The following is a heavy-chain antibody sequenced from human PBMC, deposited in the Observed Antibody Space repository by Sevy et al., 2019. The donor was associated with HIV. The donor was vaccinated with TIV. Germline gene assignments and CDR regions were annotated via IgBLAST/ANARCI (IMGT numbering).Heavy chain of an antibody. CDR3: AKAYTIFGVVITFDY. J-gene: IGHJ4*02. V-gene: IGHV3-23*01. CDR2: ISGSGGST. CDR1: GFTFSSYA. Sequence: GGSLRLSCAASGFTFSSYAMSWVRQAPGKGLEWVSAISGSGGSTYYADSVKGRFTISRDNSKNTLNLQMNSLRAEDTAVYYCAKAYTIFGVVITFDYWGQGTLVTVSS. D-gene: IGHD3-3*01.